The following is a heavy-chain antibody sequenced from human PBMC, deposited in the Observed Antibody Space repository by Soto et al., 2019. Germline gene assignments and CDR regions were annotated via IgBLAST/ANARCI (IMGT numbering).Heavy chain of an antibody. CDR1: GGTFSTYA. D-gene: IGHD6-19*01. V-gene: IGHV1-69*13. CDR2: IIPLFGTA. J-gene: IGHJ4*02. Sequence: SVKVSCKTSGGTFSTYAIYWVRQAPGQGLEWMGAIIPLFGTADYAQKFQGRVTITADESTSTASMELSSLRSEDTAVYYCARPKGSYSSGYYYFDYWGQGTLVTSPQ. CDR3: ARPKGSYSSGYYYFDY.